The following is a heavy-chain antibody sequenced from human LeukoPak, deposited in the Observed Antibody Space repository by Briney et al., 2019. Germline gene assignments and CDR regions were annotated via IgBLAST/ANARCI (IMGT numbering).Heavy chain of an antibody. D-gene: IGHD3-3*01. CDR1: GFTFSDFH. Sequence: GGSLRLSCAASGFTFSDFHMGWIRQAPGKGLEWVSYIRNSGSNTYYADSVKGRFTISRDNAKNSLYLQMNSLRTEDTAVYYCARDLGVGGAFDIWGQGTMVTVSS. J-gene: IGHJ3*02. CDR3: ARDLGVGGAFDI. V-gene: IGHV3-11*01. CDR2: IRNSGSNT.